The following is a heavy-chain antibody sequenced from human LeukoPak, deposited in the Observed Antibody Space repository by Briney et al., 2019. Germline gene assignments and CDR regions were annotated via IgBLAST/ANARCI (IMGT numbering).Heavy chain of an antibody. CDR2: ISDSSGTI. CDR1: GSTFSTYS. Sequence: GGSLRLSCAASGSTFSTYSMNWVRQAPGKGLEWVSYISDSSGTIYYADSVKGRFTISRDNAKNSLYLQMNSLRAEDTAVYYCASPFDYWGQGTLVTVSS. J-gene: IGHJ4*02. V-gene: IGHV3-48*01. CDR3: ASPFDY.